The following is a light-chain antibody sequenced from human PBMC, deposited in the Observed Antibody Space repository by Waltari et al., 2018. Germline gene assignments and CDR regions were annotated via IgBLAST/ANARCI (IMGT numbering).Light chain of an antibody. CDR3: ASWDDGLNGWV. J-gene: IGLJ3*02. Sequence: QSVLTQAPSASGTPGQRVIISCSGSSSNIGNNPVNWYQQVPGTAPKLLIFYNKEVPSGVPDRLSGSKSGTSASLAISGLQSEDEADYYCASWDDGLNGWVFGGGTRLTVL. CDR1: SSNIGNNP. V-gene: IGLV1-44*01. CDR2: YNK.